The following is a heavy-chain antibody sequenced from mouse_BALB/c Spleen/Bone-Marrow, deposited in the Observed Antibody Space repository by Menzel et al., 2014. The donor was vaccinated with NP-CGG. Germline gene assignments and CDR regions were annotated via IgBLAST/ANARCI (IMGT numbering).Heavy chain of an antibody. CDR3: ATNHYGNYPPY. J-gene: IGHJ2*01. V-gene: IGHV3-6*02. Sequence: VQLQQSGPGLVKPSQSLSLTCSVTGYSITSGYYWNWIRQFPGNKLEWMGYISYDGSNNYNPSLKNRISITRDTSKNQFFLKLDSVTYEGTATNYGATNHYGNYPPYWGQGTTLTVSS. CDR1: GYSITSGYY. D-gene: IGHD2-1*01. CDR2: ISYDGSN.